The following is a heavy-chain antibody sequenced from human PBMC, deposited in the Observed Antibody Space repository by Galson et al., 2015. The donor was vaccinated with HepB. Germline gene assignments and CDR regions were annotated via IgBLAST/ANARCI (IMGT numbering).Heavy chain of an antibody. Sequence: SLRLSCAASGFSFVEHDMSWVRQAPGKGLEWVGFIRSEARGGTTEYAASVEGRFTISSEDFKIAAYLQMNSLETEDTAEYYSSGGAPVWSYHYYGLDVWGKGTTVTVPS. D-gene: IGHD2-8*02. CDR3: SGGAPVWSYHYYGLDV. CDR2: IRSEARGGTT. J-gene: IGHJ6*04. V-gene: IGHV3-49*04. CDR1: GFSFVEHD.